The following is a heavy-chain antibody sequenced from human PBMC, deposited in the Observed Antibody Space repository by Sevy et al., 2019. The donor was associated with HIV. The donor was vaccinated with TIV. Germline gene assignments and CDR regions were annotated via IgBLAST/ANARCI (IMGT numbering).Heavy chain of an antibody. D-gene: IGHD1-26*01. Sequence: GGSLRLSCAASGFTFSSYAMHWVRQAPGKGLEWVAVISYDGSNKYYADSVKGRFTISRDNSKNTLYLQMNSLRAEDTAVYYCAMASGSYPIDYWGQRTLVTVSS. J-gene: IGHJ4*02. CDR2: ISYDGSNK. CDR1: GFTFSSYA. V-gene: IGHV3-30-3*01. CDR3: AMASGSYPIDY.